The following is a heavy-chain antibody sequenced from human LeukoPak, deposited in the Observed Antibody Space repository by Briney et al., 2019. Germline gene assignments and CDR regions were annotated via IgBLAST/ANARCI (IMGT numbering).Heavy chain of an antibody. J-gene: IGHJ4*02. CDR3: ARARLHHTYGSGTNFDY. Sequence: SETLSLTGTVSGGSISSYYWSWIRQPPGKGLEWIGYIYYSGSTNYNPSLKSRVTISVDTSKNQFSLKLSSVTPEDTAVYYCARARLHHTYGSGTNFDYWGQGTLVTVSS. D-gene: IGHD3-10*01. V-gene: IGHV4-59*12. CDR2: IYYSGST. CDR1: GGSISSYY.